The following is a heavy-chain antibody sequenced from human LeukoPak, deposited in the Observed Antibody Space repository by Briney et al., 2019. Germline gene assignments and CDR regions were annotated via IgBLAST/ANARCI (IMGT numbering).Heavy chain of an antibody. CDR1: GFRFDDHG. CDR2: INWNGGST. J-gene: IGHJ4*02. V-gene: IGHV3-20*04. D-gene: IGHD6-19*01. Sequence: GGSLRLSCAASGFRFDDHGRSWVRQAPGKGLEWVSGINWNGGSTGYGDSVKGRFTISRDNAKNSLYLQMNSLRAEDTALYYCAGGDRNGWYFDYWGQGILVTVSS. CDR3: AGGDRNGWYFDY.